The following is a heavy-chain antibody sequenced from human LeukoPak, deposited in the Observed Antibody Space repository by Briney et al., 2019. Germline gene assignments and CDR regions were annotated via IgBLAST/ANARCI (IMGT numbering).Heavy chain of an antibody. V-gene: IGHV3-21*01. CDR3: ARGVGSAYYYYFDY. CDR2: ISSSSSYI. D-gene: IGHD3-22*01. J-gene: IGHJ4*02. CDR1: GFTFSSYG. Sequence: GGSLRLSCTTSGFTFSSYGMNWVRRAPGKGLEWVSFISSSSSYIYYADSVKGRFTISRDNAKNSLYLQMSSLRAEDAAVYYCARGVGSAYYYYFDYWGQGTLVTVSS.